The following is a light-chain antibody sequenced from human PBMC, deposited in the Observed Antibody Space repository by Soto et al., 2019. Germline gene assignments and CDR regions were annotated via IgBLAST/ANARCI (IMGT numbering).Light chain of an antibody. CDR1: QDISNY. V-gene: IGKV1-33*01. CDR3: QQYDNPLDGLT. Sequence: DIQMTQSPSSLSASVGDRVTITCQASQDISNYLNWYQQKPGKAPKLLIYDASNLETGVPSRFSGSGSGTDFTCTISSLQPEDIATYYCQQYDNPLDGLTFGGGTTVESK. J-gene: IGKJ4*01. CDR2: DAS.